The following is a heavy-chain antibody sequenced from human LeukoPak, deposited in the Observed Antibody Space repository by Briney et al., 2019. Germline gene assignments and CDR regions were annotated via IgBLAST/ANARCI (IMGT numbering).Heavy chain of an antibody. J-gene: IGHJ4*02. V-gene: IGHV1-46*01. CDR2: INPSGGST. Sequence: ASVEVSCKASGYTFTSYYMHWVRQAPGQGLEWMGIINPSGGSTSYAQKFQGRVTMTRDTSTSTVYMELSSLRSEDTAVYYCAIYGGYSSSWYDFDYWGQGTLVTVSS. CDR1: GYTFTSYY. D-gene: IGHD6-13*01. CDR3: AIYGGYSSSWYDFDY.